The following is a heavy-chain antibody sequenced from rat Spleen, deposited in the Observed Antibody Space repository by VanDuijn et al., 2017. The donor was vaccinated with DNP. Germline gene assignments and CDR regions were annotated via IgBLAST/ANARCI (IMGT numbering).Heavy chain of an antibody. CDR3: AKDRDGGYAMDA. J-gene: IGHJ4*01. V-gene: IGHV5-58*01. CDR1: GFTFSRYW. Sequence: EVQLVETGGALVQPGGSLKLSCVASGFTFSRYWMYWIRQAPGKGLEWIASIKTDGGSTHYPDSVKGRFPISRDNAENTVDLQMNSLRSEDTATYYCAKDRDGGYAMDAWGQGTSVTVS. CDR2: IKTDGGST. D-gene: IGHD1-11*01.